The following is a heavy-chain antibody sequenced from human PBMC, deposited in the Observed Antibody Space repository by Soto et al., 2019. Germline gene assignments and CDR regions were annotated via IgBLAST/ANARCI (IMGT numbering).Heavy chain of an antibody. CDR1: GGYISSYY. D-gene: IGHD3-10*01. Sequence: QVQLQESGPGLVKPSETRSLTCTVSGGYISSYYWSWIRQPPGKGLEWIGYIYYSGSTNYNPSLKSRVTISVDTSKNQFSLKLSSVTAADTAVYYCARARLSRSWWFDPWGQGTLVTVSS. CDR3: ARARLSRSWWFDP. V-gene: IGHV4-59*01. CDR2: IYYSGST. J-gene: IGHJ5*02.